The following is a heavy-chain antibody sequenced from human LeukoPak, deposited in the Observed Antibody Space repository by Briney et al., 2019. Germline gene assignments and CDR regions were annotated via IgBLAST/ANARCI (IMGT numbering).Heavy chain of an antibody. CDR3: AKDLREGYYDSSGAFDY. J-gene: IGHJ4*02. Sequence: QPGGSLRLSCAASGFTFSSYGMHWVRQAPGKGLEWVAFIRYDGSNKYYAESVKGRLTISRDNSKNTLYLQMNSLRAEDTAVYYCAKDLREGYYDSSGAFDYWGQGTLVTVSS. CDR1: GFTFSSYG. V-gene: IGHV3-30*02. D-gene: IGHD3-22*01. CDR2: IRYDGSNK.